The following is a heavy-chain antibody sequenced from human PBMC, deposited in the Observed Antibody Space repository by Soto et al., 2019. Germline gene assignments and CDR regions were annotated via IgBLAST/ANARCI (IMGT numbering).Heavy chain of an antibody. Sequence: GGSLRLSCAASGFTFSSYAMSWVRQAPGKGLEWVSAISGSGGSTYYADSVKGRFTISRDNSKNTLYLQMNSLRAEDTAVYYCAKEAPPDGKDDCSGGSCWGSGVLYYYYYYMDVWGKGTTVTVSS. J-gene: IGHJ6*03. CDR2: ISGSGGST. V-gene: IGHV3-23*01. CDR1: GFTFSSYA. CDR3: AKEAPPDGKDDCSGGSCWGSGVLYYYYYYMDV. D-gene: IGHD2-15*01.